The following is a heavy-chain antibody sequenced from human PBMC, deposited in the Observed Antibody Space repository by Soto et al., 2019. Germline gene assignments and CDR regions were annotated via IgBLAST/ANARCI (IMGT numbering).Heavy chain of an antibody. CDR1: GGSFSGYY. CDR2: INHSGST. J-gene: IGHJ6*02. D-gene: IGHD5-12*01. Sequence: SETLSLTCAVYGGSFSGYYWSWIRQPPGKGLEWIGEINHSGSTNYNPSLKSRVTISVDTSKNQFALKVISVIAEDPDVYYCARVIVATIRAYYYGMDVWGQGTRVTVS. CDR3: ARVIVATIRAYYYGMDV. V-gene: IGHV4-34*01.